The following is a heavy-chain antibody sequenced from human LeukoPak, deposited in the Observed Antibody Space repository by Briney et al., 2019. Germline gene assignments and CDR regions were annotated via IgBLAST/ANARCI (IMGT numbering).Heavy chain of an antibody. D-gene: IGHD3-3*01. J-gene: IGHJ6*04. V-gene: IGHV4-39*01. CDR1: GGSISSSSYY. CDR3: ARSRFGVAKSGMDV. Sequence: SETLSLTCTVSGGSISSSSYYWGWIRQPPGKGLEWIGSIYYSGSTYYNPSLKSRVTISVDTSKNQFSLKLSSVTAADTAVYYCARSRFGVAKSGMDVWGKGTTVTVSS. CDR2: IYYSGST.